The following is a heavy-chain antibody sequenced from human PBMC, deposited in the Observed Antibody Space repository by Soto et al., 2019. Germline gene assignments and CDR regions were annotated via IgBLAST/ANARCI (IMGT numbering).Heavy chain of an antibody. D-gene: IGHD3-10*01. Sequence: GGSLRLSCAASGFTFSSYAMHWVRQAPGKGLEWVAVISYDGSNKYYADSVKGRFTISRDNSKNTLYLQMNSLRAEDTAVYYCAREFAEELGPLDYWGQGTLVTVSS. V-gene: IGHV3-30-3*01. CDR2: ISYDGSNK. CDR1: GFTFSSYA. J-gene: IGHJ4*02. CDR3: AREFAEELGPLDY.